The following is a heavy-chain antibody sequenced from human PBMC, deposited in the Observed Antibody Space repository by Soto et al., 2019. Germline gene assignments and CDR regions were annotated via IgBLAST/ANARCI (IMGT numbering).Heavy chain of an antibody. CDR1: GFTFDDYA. CDR2: ISWNSGSI. CDR3: AGGGRYSSSWKLFDY. Sequence: GGSLRLSCAASGFTFDDYAMHWVRQAPGKGLEWVSGISWNSGSIGYADSVKGRFTISRDNAKNSLYLQMNSLRAEDTALYYCAGGGRYSSSWKLFDYWGQGTLVTVSS. V-gene: IGHV3-9*01. D-gene: IGHD6-13*01. J-gene: IGHJ4*02.